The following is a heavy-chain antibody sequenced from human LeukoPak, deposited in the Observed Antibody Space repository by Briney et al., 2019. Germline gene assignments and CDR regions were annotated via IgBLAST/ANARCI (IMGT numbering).Heavy chain of an antibody. J-gene: IGHJ3*02. Sequence: ASVKVSCKVSGYTLTELSMHWVRQAPGKGLEWMGGFDPEDGETIYAQKFQGRVTMTEDTSTDTAYMELSSLRSEDTAVYYCATGLRPIQVRGVMDDAFDIWGQGTMVTVSS. CDR3: ATGLRPIQVRGVMDDAFDI. D-gene: IGHD3-10*01. CDR1: GYTLTELS. V-gene: IGHV1-24*01. CDR2: FDPEDGET.